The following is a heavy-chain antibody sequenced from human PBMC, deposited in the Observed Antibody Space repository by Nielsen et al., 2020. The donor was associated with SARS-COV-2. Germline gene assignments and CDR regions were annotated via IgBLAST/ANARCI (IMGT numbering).Heavy chain of an antibody. CDR2: ITDSGAGT. D-gene: IGHD6-13*01. CDR1: GFSLTRYA. Sequence: GESLKISCAASGFSLTRYAMSWVRQAPGKGLEWVSTITDSGAGTYYADSVEGRFTISRDNSKNTVYLHMNSLRAEDTAVYFCANRIVGIATGNFWGQGTLVIVSS. V-gene: IGHV3-23*01. J-gene: IGHJ4*02. CDR3: ANRIVGIATGNF.